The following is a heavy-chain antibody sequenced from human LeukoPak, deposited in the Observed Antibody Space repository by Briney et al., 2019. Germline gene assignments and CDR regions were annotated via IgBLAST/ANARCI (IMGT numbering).Heavy chain of an antibody. D-gene: IGHD3-22*01. V-gene: IGHV4-34*01. CDR1: GGSFSGYY. CDR2: INHSGST. Sequence: SETLSLTCAVYGGSFSGYYWSWIRQPPGKGLEWIGEINHSGSTNYNPSLKSRVTISVDTSKNQFSLKLSSVTAADTAVYYCAKDLSYYYDSSRGDYWGQGTLVTVSS. CDR3: AKDLSYYYDSSRGDY. J-gene: IGHJ4*02.